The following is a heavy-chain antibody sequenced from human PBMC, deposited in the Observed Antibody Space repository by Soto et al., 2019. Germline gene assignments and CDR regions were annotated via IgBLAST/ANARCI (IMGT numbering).Heavy chain of an antibody. D-gene: IGHD2-21*01. Sequence: GGSLRLSCAASGFTVSSKYMSWVRQAPGKGLEWVSLIQSGGTTYYADSVKGRFTISRDSSENTLYLQMDSLRAEDTAVYYCARDXVLCDGXXXXXXXXXXXGXXTTVTXXS. J-gene: IGHJ6*01. V-gene: IGHV3-66*01. CDR3: ARDXVLCDGXXXXXXXXXX. CDR1: GFTVSSKY. CDR2: IQSGGTT.